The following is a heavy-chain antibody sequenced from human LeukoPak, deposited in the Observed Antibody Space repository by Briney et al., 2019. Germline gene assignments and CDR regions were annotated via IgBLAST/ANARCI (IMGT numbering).Heavy chain of an antibody. D-gene: IGHD4-17*01. CDR2: IHGSGAST. CDR1: GFSFSRYA. CDR3: AKVRIVGDYDWFFDL. V-gene: IGHV3-23*01. J-gene: IGHJ2*01. Sequence: GGSPGLSCAVSGFSFSRYAMSWVRQAPGKGLEWVSAIHGSGASTNYADSVKGRFTISRDNSKSTLHLQMNSLRAEDTAIYHCAKVRIVGDYDWFFDLWGRGTLVTVSS.